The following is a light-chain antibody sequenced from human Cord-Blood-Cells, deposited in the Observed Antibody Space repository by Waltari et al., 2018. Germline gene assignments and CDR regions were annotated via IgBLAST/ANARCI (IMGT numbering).Light chain of an antibody. CDR1: ALPKQY. CDR3: QSADSSGTWV. V-gene: IGLV3-25*03. CDR2: KDS. J-gene: IGLJ3*02. Sequence: SDELTQPPSVSVSPGQTARITCPGDALPKQYAYWYQQKTVQAPALVKYKDSERPPWMLEQSSGSSSGTPVTLTISGVQPEDETDYYCQSADSSGTWVFGGGTKLTVL.